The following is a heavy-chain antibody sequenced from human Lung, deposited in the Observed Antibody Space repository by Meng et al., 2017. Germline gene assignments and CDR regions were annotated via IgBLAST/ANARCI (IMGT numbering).Heavy chain of an antibody. CDR1: CASIRHSKW. D-gene: IGHD7-27*01. CDR2: IYHSRAP. J-gene: IGHJ3*02. Sequence: VPLRGSGPGLLTPPGTVPLTLAVSCASIRHSKWWSWVRQPPGKGLQWIGEIYHSRAPHYPPSLKRRVNMSVDKSKNQFSLRLSSVTASDTAVYYCARGGDYPPKPGNDAFDIWGPGTMVTVSS. V-gene: IGHV4-4*03. CDR3: ARGGDYPPKPGNDAFDI.